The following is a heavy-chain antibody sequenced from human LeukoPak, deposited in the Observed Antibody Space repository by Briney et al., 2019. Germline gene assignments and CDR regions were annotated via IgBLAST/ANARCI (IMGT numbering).Heavy chain of an antibody. CDR2: IYSGGST. D-gene: IGHD4-17*01. V-gene: IGHV3-53*01. Sequence: GGSLRLSCAASGFTVSSNYMSWVRQAPGKGLEWVSVIYSGGSTYYADSVKGRFTISRDNSKNTLYLQMNSLRAEDTAVYYCAKDYGYYYYYYMDVWGKGTTVTVSS. CDR1: GFTVSSNY. J-gene: IGHJ6*03. CDR3: AKDYGYYYYYYMDV.